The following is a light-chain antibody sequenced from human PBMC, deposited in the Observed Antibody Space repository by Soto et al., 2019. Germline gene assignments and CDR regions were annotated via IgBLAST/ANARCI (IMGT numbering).Light chain of an antibody. V-gene: IGKV3-20*01. CDR1: QSVSSSY. CDR3: QQCGSSPWT. CDR2: GTS. Sequence: EIVLTQSPGTLSLSPGERATRSCRASQSVSSSYLAWYQQKPGQAPRLLIYGTSSRATGIPDRFSGSGSGTDFTLTISRLEPEDFAVYYCQQCGSSPWTFGQGTKVEIK. J-gene: IGKJ1*01.